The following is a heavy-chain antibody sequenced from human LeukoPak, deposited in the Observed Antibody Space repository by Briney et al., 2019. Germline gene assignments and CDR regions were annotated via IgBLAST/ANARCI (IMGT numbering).Heavy chain of an antibody. V-gene: IGHV1-2*02. CDR3: AREHYGSSNYYHYYMDV. D-gene: IGHD3-10*01. J-gene: IGHJ6*03. CDR2: INPNSGGT. Sequence: ASVKVSCKASGYTFTGYYMHWVRQAPGQGLEWMGWINPNSGGTNYAQKFQGRVTMTRDTSISTAYMELSRLRSDDTAVYYCAREHYGSSNYYHYYMDVWGKGTTVTVSS. CDR1: GYTFTGYY.